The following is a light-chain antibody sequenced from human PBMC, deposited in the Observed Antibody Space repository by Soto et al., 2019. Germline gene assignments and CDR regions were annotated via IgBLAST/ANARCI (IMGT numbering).Light chain of an antibody. J-gene: IGLJ3*02. CDR2: EVS. V-gene: IGLV2-8*02. CDR3: SSYAGSNNWV. CDR1: SSDVGNYKY. Sequence: QSAQTQSPSASRSPGQSVTISCTGTSSDVGNYKYVSWYQQHPGKAPKLMIYEVSKRPSGVPDRFSGSKSGNTASLTVSGLQAEDESDYYCSSYAGSNNWVFGGGTKVTVL.